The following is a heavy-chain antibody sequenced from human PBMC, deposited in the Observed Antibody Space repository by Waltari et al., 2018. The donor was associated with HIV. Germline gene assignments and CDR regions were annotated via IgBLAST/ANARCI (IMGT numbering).Heavy chain of an antibody. CDR3: AKEGIIVITDAFDI. J-gene: IGHJ3*02. Sequence: EVQLLESGGGLVQPGGSLRLSCAASGFTLRNYAMSWVRQAPGKGLEWVSSISGSGGSTYYADSVKGRFTVSRDNSKDTLFLQMNSLRAEDTALYYCAKEGIIVITDAFDIWGQGTMVIVSS. V-gene: IGHV3-23*01. CDR2: ISGSGGST. D-gene: IGHD3-22*01. CDR1: GFTLRNYA.